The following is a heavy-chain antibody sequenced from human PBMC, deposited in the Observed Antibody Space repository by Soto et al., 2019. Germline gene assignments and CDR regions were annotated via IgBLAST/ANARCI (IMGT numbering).Heavy chain of an antibody. V-gene: IGHV4-4*02. D-gene: IGHD1-26*01. CDR1: GGSISSSNW. J-gene: IGHJ6*04. CDR2: IYHSGST. CDR3: ARVSGSYYYGMDV. Sequence: QVQLQESGPGLVKPSGTLSLTCAVSGGSISSSNWWSWVRQPPGKWLEGIGEIYHSGSTNYNPSLKSRVTISVDKSKNQFSLKLSSVIAADTAVYYCARVSGSYYYGMDVWCKGTTVTVSS.